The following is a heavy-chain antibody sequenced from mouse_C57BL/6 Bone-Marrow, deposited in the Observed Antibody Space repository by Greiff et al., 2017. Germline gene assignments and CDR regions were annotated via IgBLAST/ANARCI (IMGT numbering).Heavy chain of an antibody. Sequence: EVQLQQSGPELVKPGASVKISCKASGYTFTDYYMNWVKQSHGKSLEWIGDINPNNGGTSYNQKFKGKATLTVDKSSSTAYMELRSLTSEDSAVYYCARRKRDYAMDYWGQGTSVTVSS. V-gene: IGHV1-26*01. CDR2: INPNNGGT. CDR1: GYTFTDYY. J-gene: IGHJ4*01. CDR3: ARRKRDYAMDY.